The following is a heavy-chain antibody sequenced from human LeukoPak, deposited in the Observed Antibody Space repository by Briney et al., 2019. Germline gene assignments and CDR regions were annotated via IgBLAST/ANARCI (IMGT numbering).Heavy chain of an antibody. V-gene: IGHV3-11*01. D-gene: IGHD3-16*01. J-gene: IGHJ4*02. CDR3: TKERRGTYYAFES. CDR1: GFSISDYY. Sequence: GGSLRLSCDASGFSISDYYISWISQSPGKGLEWISYITSGAGSTKYADSVKGRFTISRDKAKNSVALQLNSLRAEDTAVYYCTKERRGTYYAFESWGQGTLVTVSS. CDR2: ITSGAGST.